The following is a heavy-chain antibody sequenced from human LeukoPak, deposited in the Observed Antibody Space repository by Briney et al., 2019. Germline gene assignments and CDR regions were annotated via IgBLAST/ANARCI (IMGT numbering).Heavy chain of an antibody. CDR1: GFTFSSYE. J-gene: IGHJ4*02. D-gene: IGHD2-2*01. CDR3: AREETWFSTTWYYFDY. V-gene: IGHV3-30*04. CDR2: ISYDGSNK. Sequence: GGSLRLSCAASGFTFSSYEMNWVRQAPGKGPEWVALISYDGSNKNYADSVKGRFTISRDNSKNTLFLQMNSLRTEDTAAFYCAREETWFSTTWYYFDYWGQGTLVTVSS.